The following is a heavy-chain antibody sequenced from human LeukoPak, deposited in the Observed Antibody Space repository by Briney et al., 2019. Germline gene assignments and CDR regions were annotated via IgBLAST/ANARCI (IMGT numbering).Heavy chain of an antibody. J-gene: IGHJ4*02. CDR3: AKDIGSGWDLRSFDY. CDR1: GFTFDDYA. V-gene: IGHV3-9*03. CDR2: ISWNSGSI. D-gene: IGHD6-19*01. Sequence: PGGSLRLSCAASGFTFDDYAMHWVRQAPGKGLEWVSGISWNSGSIGYADSVKGRFTISRDNAKNSLYLQMNSLRAEDMALYYCAKDIGSGWDLRSFDYWGQGTLVTVSS.